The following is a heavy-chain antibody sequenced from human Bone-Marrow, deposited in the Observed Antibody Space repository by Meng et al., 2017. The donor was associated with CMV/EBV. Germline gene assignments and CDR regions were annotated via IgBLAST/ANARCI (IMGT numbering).Heavy chain of an antibody. J-gene: IGHJ4*02. V-gene: IGHV3-20*04. CDR2: INWNGGST. CDR3: ARANYGVAVGY. CDR1: GFTFSSYE. Sequence: GESLKISCAGSGFTFSSYEMNWVRQAPGKGLEWVSGINWNGGSTGYADSVKGRFTISRDNAKNSLYLQMNSLRAEDTALYYCARANYGVAVGYWGQGTLVTVSS. D-gene: IGHD4-17*01.